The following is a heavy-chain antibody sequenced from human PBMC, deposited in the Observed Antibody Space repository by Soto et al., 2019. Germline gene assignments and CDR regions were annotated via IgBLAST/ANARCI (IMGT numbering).Heavy chain of an antibody. Sequence: EVQLLDSGGGLVQPGGSLRLSCEASGFTFSSSGMCWVRQAPGKGLEWISSITTSGARTFYADSVKGRFTISRDNSKNTLYLQMNSVRVDDTAVYFCAKGGGGDHGDWGQGTPVAVSS. D-gene: IGHD2-21*02. CDR1: GFTFSSSG. CDR3: AKGGGGDHGD. J-gene: IGHJ4*02. CDR2: ITTSGART. V-gene: IGHV3-23*01.